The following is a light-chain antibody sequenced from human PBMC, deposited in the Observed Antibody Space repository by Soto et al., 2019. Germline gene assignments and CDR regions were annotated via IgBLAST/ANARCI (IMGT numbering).Light chain of an antibody. CDR1: QSVISN. V-gene: IGKV3-11*01. CDR2: DAS. J-gene: IGKJ5*01. CDR3: QQRSNWPPIT. Sequence: EIVMTQSPATLSVSRGERATLSCRASQSVISNLSWYQQKPGQAPRLLIYDASDRATGIPARFSGSGSGTDFTLTISSLEPEDFAVYYCQQRSNWPPITFGQGTRLEIK.